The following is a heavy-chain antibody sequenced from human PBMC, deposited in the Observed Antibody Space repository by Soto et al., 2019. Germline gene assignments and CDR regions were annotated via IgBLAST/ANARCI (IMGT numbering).Heavy chain of an antibody. J-gene: IGHJ3*02. CDR2: INPSGGST. V-gene: IGHV1-46*01. Sequence: GLEWMGIINPSGGSTSYAQKFQGRVTMTRDTSTSTVYMELSSLRSEDTAVYYCARDIRDIVVVPAAIAMDAFDIWGQGTMVTVSS. D-gene: IGHD2-2*01. CDR3: ARDIRDIVVVPAAIAMDAFDI.